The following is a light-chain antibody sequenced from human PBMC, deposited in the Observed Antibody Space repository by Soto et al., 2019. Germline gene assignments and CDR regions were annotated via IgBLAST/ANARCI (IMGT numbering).Light chain of an antibody. CDR3: QQLNSYPIT. Sequence: IHFTQSRSFLSASVGDRFTITFRASQVISSYLSWYQQKPGKAPKLLIYAASTLQSGVPSRFSGSRSGTEFTLTISSLQPEDFATYYCQQLNSYPITFGQGTRLEIK. CDR2: AAS. J-gene: IGKJ5*01. CDR1: QVISSY. V-gene: IGKV1-9*01.